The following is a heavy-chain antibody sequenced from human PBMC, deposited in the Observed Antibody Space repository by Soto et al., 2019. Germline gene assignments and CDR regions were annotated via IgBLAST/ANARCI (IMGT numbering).Heavy chain of an antibody. J-gene: IGHJ4*02. CDR2: ISAHNGNT. D-gene: IGHD1-1*01. Sequence: QVHLVQSGAEVKKPGASVKVSCKGSGYAFTTYGITWVRQAPGQGLEWRGWISAHNGNTNYAQNLQGRVTVTRDTSTSTAYTELRCLGSDDTAVYYCARGRYGDYWGQGALVTVSS. V-gene: IGHV1-18*01. CDR3: ARGRYGDY. CDR1: GYAFTTYG.